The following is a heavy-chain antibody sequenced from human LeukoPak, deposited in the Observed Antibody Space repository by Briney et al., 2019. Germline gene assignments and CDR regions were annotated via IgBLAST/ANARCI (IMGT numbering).Heavy chain of an antibody. Sequence: GGSLRLSCAASGFTFSSYAMHWVRQAPGKGLEWVAVISYDGSNKYYADSVKGRFTISRDNSKNTLYLQMNSLRAEDTAVYYCARNNWFDPWGQETLVTVSS. V-gene: IGHV3-30-3*01. J-gene: IGHJ5*02. CDR1: GFTFSSYA. CDR3: ARNNWFDP. CDR2: ISYDGSNK.